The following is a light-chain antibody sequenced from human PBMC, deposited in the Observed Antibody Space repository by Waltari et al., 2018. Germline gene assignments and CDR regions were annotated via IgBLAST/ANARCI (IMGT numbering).Light chain of an antibody. CDR3: QHYGSSTYT. CDR1: QSVSSTY. V-gene: IGKV3-20*01. Sequence: EIVLTQSPGTLSLSPGERATLSCRASQSVSSTYLAWYQQKPGQAPWLLIYGAFNRATGIPDRFSGSGSGTDFTLTISRLEPEDFAVYYCQHYGSSTYTFGQGTKLEIK. CDR2: GAF. J-gene: IGKJ2*01.